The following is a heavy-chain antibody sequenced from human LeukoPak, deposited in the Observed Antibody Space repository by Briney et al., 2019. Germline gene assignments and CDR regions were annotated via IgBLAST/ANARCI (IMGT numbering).Heavy chain of an antibody. V-gene: IGHV4-59*08. CDR1: GGSISSYY. D-gene: IGHD1-7*01. CDR3: ARLRANWNYVNWFDP. Sequence: SETLSLTCTVSGGSISSYYWSWIRQPPGKGLVWIGYIYNSGSTNYNPSLKSRVTISVDTSKKQFSLKLSSVTAADTAVYYCARLRANWNYVNWFDPWGQGTLVTVSS. J-gene: IGHJ5*02. CDR2: IYNSGST.